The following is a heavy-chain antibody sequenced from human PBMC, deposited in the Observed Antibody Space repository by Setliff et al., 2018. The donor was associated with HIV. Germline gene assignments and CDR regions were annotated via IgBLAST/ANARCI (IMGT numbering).Heavy chain of an antibody. D-gene: IGHD3-10*01. V-gene: IGHV3-15*01. Sequence: GGSLXXSXAASGFTFSNAWMSWVRQAPGKGLEWVGHIQSKTDAGTXTDAAPXXGXXXISRDDSRATVYLEMTSLKXEDTAVXYCIGGFLGYCAPGTLVTVSS. CDR3: IGGFLGY. J-gene: IGHJ4*02. CDR2: IQSKTDAGTX. CDR1: GFTFSNAW.